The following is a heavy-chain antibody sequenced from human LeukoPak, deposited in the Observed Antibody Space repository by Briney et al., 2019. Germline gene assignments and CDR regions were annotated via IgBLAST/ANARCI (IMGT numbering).Heavy chain of an antibody. Sequence: GGSLRLSCAASGFSVITNDMTWVRQAPGKGLEWVSVLYSDGNTKYADSVQGRFTISRDNSKNTLYLEMNSLSPDDTAVYYCARGVEPLTTNTLAYWGQGTLVTVSS. D-gene: IGHD1-14*01. J-gene: IGHJ4*02. CDR1: GFSVITND. CDR2: LYSDGNT. V-gene: IGHV3-53*01. CDR3: ARGVEPLTTNTLAY.